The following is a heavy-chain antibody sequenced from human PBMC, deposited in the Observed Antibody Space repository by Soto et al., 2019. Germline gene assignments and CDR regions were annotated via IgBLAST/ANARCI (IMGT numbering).Heavy chain of an antibody. CDR2: VYHTGNT. V-gene: IGHV4-59*11. D-gene: IGHD1-20*01. J-gene: IGHJ4*02. CDR3: AREQHIWKL. CDR1: GVSITPLG. Sequence: SVILSLTCTVAGVSITPLGWTWIRHHPGKGLEWIGYVYHTGNTYYNPSLKSRVTISLDTSKNQVSLRLKSVTAADTAVYYCAREQHIWKLWVQGTLVIGSS.